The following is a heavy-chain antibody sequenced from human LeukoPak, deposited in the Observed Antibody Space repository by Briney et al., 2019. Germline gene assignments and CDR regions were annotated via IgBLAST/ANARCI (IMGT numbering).Heavy chain of an antibody. CDR1: GFTVSSNY. CDR2: IYSGGST. J-gene: IGHJ4*02. V-gene: IGHV3-66*01. CDR3: ARSQGPYDY. Sequence: GGTLRLSCAASGFTVSSNYMSWVRQAPGKGLEWVSVIYSGGSTFYADSVKGRFTISRDNAKNTLYLQLNSLRAEDTAIYYCARSQGPYDYWGQGTLVTVSS.